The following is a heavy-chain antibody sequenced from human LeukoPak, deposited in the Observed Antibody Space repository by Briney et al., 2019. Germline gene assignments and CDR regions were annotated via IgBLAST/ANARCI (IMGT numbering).Heavy chain of an antibody. Sequence: GGSLRLSCAASGFSFGTYAMHWVRQAPGKGLEWVTVISYDGSKKYYVGSVKGRFTISRDNSKNTLYLQMNSLRAEDTAVYYCARKSSGWFLVPTLDYWGQGTLVTVSS. CDR1: GFSFGTYA. CDR2: ISYDGSKK. J-gene: IGHJ4*02. D-gene: IGHD6-19*01. CDR3: ARKSSGWFLVPTLDY. V-gene: IGHV3-30*03.